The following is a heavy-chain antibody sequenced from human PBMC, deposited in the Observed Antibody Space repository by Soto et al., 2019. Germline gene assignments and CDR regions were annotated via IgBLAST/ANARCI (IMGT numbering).Heavy chain of an antibody. CDR1: GGSFSGYY. J-gene: IGHJ5*02. V-gene: IGHV4-34*01. CDR3: ARGKGYCSGGSCYSPLWFDP. Sequence: SETLSLTCAVYGGSFSGYYWSWIRQPPGKGLEWIGEINHSGSTNYNPSLKSRVTISVDTSKNQFSLKLSSVTAADTAVYYCARGKGYCSGGSCYSPLWFDPRGQGTLVTVSS. D-gene: IGHD2-15*01. CDR2: INHSGST.